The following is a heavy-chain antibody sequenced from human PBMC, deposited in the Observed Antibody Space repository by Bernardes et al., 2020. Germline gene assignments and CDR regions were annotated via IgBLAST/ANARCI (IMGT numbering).Heavy chain of an antibody. CDR3: ARVVVIAIQVYWYFDL. Sequence: ASVKVSCKASGYTFTSYGISWVRQAPGQGLEWMGWISAYNGNTNYAQKLQGRVTMTTDTSTSTAYMELRSLRSDDTAVYYCARVVVIAIQVYWYFDLWGRGTLVTVSS. J-gene: IGHJ2*01. V-gene: IGHV1-18*01. D-gene: IGHD2-21*01. CDR2: ISAYNGNT. CDR1: GYTFTSYG.